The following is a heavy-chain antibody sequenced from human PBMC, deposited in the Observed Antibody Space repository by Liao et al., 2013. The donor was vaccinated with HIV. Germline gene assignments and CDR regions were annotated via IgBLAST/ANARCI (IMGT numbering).Heavy chain of an antibody. J-gene: IGHJ3*01. CDR2: IYYSGST. CDR3: ARDRMATIRTLDL. Sequence: QLQLQESGSGLVKPSQTLSLTCAVSGGSISSGDYSWSWIRQPPGKGLEWIGYIYYSGSTNYNPSLKSRVTMSLDTTKNKFSLNLTSMTAADTAVYFCARDRMATIRTLDLWGRGTMVIVSS. CDR1: GGSISSGDYS. D-gene: IGHD5-24*01. V-gene: IGHV4-30-2*01.